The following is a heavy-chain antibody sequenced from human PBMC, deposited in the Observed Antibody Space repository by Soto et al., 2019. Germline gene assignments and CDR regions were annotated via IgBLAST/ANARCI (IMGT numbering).Heavy chain of an antibody. CDR1: GFSLSTIRVG. Sequence: SGPTLVNPTQTLTLTCSFSGFSLSTIRVGVAWIRQPPGKALEWLAIIYWDDDRRYSPSLKTRLAVTKDTSKNQVVLTMTNLDPGDTATYYCAHIMITWGGVSALDAFDMWGQGTMVT. V-gene: IGHV2-5*02. D-gene: IGHD3-16*01. CDR3: AHIMITWGGVSALDAFDM. J-gene: IGHJ3*02. CDR2: IYWDDDR.